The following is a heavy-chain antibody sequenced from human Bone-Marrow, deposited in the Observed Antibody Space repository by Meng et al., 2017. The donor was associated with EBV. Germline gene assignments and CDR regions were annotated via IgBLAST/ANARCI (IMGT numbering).Heavy chain of an antibody. CDR1: GESFSGYY. Sequence: QVQRQQWGDGLLKPSETLSLTCAVYGESFSGYYWNWIRQPPGKGLEWIGEINHSGSTNYNPSLKSRVTISVDTSKNQFSLKLSSVTAADTAVYYCARGSLGWELPRPFDYWGQGTLVTVSS. V-gene: IGHV4-34*01. J-gene: IGHJ4*02. CDR3: ARGSLGWELPRPFDY. D-gene: IGHD1-26*01. CDR2: INHSGST.